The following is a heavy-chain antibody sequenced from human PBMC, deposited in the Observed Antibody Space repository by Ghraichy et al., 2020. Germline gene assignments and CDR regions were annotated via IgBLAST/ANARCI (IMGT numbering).Heavy chain of an antibody. J-gene: IGHJ4*02. CDR2: IKSKTDGGTT. CDR1: GFIFSNAW. Sequence: GGSLRLSCAASGFIFSNAWMNWVRQAPGKGLEWVGRIKSKTDGGTTDFAAPVKGRFTMSRDDSQNTLYLQMNSLKTEDTAVYYCSADRSSGDYASGYWGQGTLVTVSS. CDR3: SADRSSGDYASGY. V-gene: IGHV3-15*01. D-gene: IGHD4-17*01.